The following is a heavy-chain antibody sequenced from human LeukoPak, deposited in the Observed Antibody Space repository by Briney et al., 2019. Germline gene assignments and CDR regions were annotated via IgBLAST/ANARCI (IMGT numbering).Heavy chain of an antibody. V-gene: IGHV4-61*01. CDR2: IYHSGSTT. D-gene: IGHD3-10*01. J-gene: IGHJ4*02. Sequence: PSETLSLTCTVSGGSVSGSTYYWNWIRQPPGKGLEWIGYIYHSGSTTNYNPSLKSRVTISIDMSKNQFSLNLSSVTAADTAVYYCARDRDYAAGNYCDSWGQGTLVTVSS. CDR1: GGSVSGSTYY. CDR3: ARDRDYAAGNYCDS.